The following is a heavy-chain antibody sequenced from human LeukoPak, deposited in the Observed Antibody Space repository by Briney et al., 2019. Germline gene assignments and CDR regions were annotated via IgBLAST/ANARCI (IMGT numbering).Heavy chain of an antibody. CDR2: LSYDGSTK. Sequence: GGSLRLSCAASGFPFSYYAMQWVRQAPDKGLEWVAALSYDGSTKYYADSVKGRFTISRDTSKNILYLQMTSLRAEDTAVYYCARDLLVKELLSSSDPGGRGTRVPVPS. J-gene: IGHJ5*02. V-gene: IGHV3-30*04. D-gene: IGHD1-26*01. CDR3: ARDLLVKELLSSSDP. CDR1: GFPFSYYA.